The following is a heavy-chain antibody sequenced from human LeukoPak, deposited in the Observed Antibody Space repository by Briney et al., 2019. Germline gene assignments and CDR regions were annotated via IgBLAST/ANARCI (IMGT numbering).Heavy chain of an antibody. V-gene: IGHV4-4*07. CDR1: GGSISSYY. D-gene: IGHD3-22*01. CDR2: IYTSGST. Sequence: SETLSLTCTVSGGSISSYYWSWIRQPAGKGLEWIGRIYTSGSTNYNPSLKSRVTMSVDTSKNQFSLKLSSVTAADTAVYYCARDLVGNYYDSSGYYSRGDYFDYWGQGTLVTVSS. J-gene: IGHJ4*02. CDR3: ARDLVGNYYDSSGYYSRGDYFDY.